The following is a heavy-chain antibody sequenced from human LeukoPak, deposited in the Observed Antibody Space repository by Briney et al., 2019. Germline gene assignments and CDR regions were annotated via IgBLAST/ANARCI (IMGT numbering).Heavy chain of an antibody. CDR3: ATPFSDSSGYYYGGNPHEPT. J-gene: IGHJ5*02. D-gene: IGHD3-22*01. CDR1: GGTFSSYA. CDR2: IIPIFGTA. Sequence: GASVKVSCKASGGTFSSYAISWVRQAPGQGLEWMGGIIPIFGTANYAQKFQGRVTITADESTSTAYMELSSLRSEDTAVYYCATPFSDSSGYYYGGNPHEPTWGQGTLVTVSS. V-gene: IGHV1-69*13.